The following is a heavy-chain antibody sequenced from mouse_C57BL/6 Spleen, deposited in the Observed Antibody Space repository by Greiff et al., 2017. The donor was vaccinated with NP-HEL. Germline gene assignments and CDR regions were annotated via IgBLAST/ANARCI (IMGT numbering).Heavy chain of an antibody. CDR1: GYTFTSYW. V-gene: IGHV1-53*01. CDR3: ARPLYDGYFWFAY. Sequence: VKLQQPGTELVKPGASVKLSCKASGYTFTSYWMHWVKQRPGQGLEWIGNINPSNGGTNYNEKFKSKATLTVDKSSSTAYMQLSSLTSEDSAVYYCARPLYDGYFWFAYWGQGTLVTVSA. D-gene: IGHD2-3*01. CDR2: INPSNGGT. J-gene: IGHJ3*01.